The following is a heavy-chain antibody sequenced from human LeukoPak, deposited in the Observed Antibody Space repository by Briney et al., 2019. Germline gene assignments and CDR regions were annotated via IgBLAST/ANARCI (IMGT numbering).Heavy chain of an antibody. CDR1: GGSMSSYY. J-gene: IGHJ5*02. V-gene: IGHV4-39*01. CDR2: IYYSGST. D-gene: IGHD6-13*01. Sequence: KPSETLSLTCTVSGGSMSSYYWSWIRQPPGKGLEWIGSIYYSGSTYYNPSLKSRVTISVDTSKNQFSLKLSSVTAADTAVYYCARSSSIAAADPYNWFDPWGQGTLVTVSS. CDR3: ARSSSIAAADPYNWFDP.